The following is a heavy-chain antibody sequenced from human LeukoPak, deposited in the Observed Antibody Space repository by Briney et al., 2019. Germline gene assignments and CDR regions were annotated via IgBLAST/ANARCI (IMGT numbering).Heavy chain of an antibody. D-gene: IGHD1-26*01. J-gene: IGHJ6*02. CDR2: VNPVSGGT. Sequence: ASVKVSCRASGYTFADYHMHWVRQAPGQGLEWMGWVNPVSGGTYYAQRFLGRVTMTRDSSISTVYMELSRLQSDDTAVYHCASLGATTLSYFGMDVWGQGTTVTVSS. CDR3: ASLGATTLSYFGMDV. V-gene: IGHV1-2*02. CDR1: GYTFADYH.